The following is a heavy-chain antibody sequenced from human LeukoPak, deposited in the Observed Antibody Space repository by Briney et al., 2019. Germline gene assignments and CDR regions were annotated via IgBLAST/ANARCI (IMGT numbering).Heavy chain of an antibody. CDR3: ARVRYYYDSSGYSGPDGPADY. V-gene: IGHV3-64*01. CDR2: ISSNGGST. Sequence: GGSLRLSCAASGFTFSSYAMHRVRQAPGKGLEYVSAISSNGGSTYYANSVKGRFTISRDNSKNTLYLQMGSLRAEDMAVYYCARVRYYYDSSGYSGPDGPADYWGQGTLVTVSS. CDR1: GFTFSSYA. D-gene: IGHD3-22*01. J-gene: IGHJ4*02.